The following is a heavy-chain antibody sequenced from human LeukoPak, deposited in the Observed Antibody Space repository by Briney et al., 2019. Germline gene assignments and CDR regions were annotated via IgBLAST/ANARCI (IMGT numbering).Heavy chain of an antibody. V-gene: IGHV3-23*01. J-gene: IGHJ4*02. CDR2: IIGNGDST. CDR1: GFTFSSYV. Sequence: GGSLRLSCVASGFTFSSYVMTSVRQAPGKGLEWVSSIIGNGDSTYYADSVNGRFTISRNNSKNTLYLQMNSLRAEDTAIYYCAKGSKGTSDYWGQGTLVTVSS. CDR3: AKGSKGTSDY.